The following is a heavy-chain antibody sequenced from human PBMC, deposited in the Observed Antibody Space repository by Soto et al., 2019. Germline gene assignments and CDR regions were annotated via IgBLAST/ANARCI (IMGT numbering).Heavy chain of an antibody. CDR2: INADNGNT. J-gene: IGHJ4*02. V-gene: IGHV1-3*01. D-gene: IGHD4-17*01. CDR1: GYHIIGGV. CDR3: ATDIVATTVTSRDY. Sequence: ASVTFSSTVSGYHIIGGVTHWVRHAPGQRREWMGWINADNGNTKYSQKFQDRVTITRDTSASTANVLLSSLRAEDTTVYYCATDIVATTVTSRDYWGQGTLGTVPQ.